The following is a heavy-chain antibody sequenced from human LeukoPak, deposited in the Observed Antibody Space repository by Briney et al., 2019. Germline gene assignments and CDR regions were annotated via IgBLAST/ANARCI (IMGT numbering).Heavy chain of an antibody. V-gene: IGHV3-23*01. CDR3: AKDVYDYVWGSYRVDAFDI. Sequence: GGSLRLSCAASGFTFSSYAMSWVRQAPGKGLEWVSAISGSGGSTYYADSVKGRFTISRDNSKNTLYLQMNSLRAEDTAVYYCAKDVYDYVWGSYRVDAFDIWGQGTMVTVSS. CDR2: ISGSGGST. D-gene: IGHD3-16*02. J-gene: IGHJ3*02. CDR1: GFTFSSYA.